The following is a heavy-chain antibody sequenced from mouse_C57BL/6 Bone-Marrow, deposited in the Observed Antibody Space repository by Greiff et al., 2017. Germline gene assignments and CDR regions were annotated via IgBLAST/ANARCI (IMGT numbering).Heavy chain of an antibody. Sequence: VKLMESGPELVKPGASVKLSCKASGYTFTSYDINWVKQRPGQGLEWIGWIYPRDGSTKYNEKFKGQATLTVDTSSSTAYMELHSLASEDSAVYFCARDYGSSYWYFDVWGTGTTVTVSS. CDR1: GYTFTSYD. V-gene: IGHV1-85*01. D-gene: IGHD1-1*01. J-gene: IGHJ1*03. CDR2: IYPRDGST. CDR3: ARDYGSSYWYFDV.